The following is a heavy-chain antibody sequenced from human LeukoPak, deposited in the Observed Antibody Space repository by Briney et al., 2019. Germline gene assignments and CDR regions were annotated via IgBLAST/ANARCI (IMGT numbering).Heavy chain of an antibody. CDR3: ARHYGP. CDR2: IYDSGST. D-gene: IGHD3-10*01. J-gene: IGHJ5*02. CDR1: GGSMRSTYYY. Sequence: SDTLSLTCTISGGSMRSTYYYWGWLRRPPGKGLEWIGSIYDSGSTYYNPSLKSRVTISVDTSKNQFSLKLNSVTAADTAVYYCARHYGPWGQGTLVTVSS. V-gene: IGHV4-39*01.